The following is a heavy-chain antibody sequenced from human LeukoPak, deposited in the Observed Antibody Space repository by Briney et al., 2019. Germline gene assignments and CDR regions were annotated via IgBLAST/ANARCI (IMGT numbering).Heavy chain of an antibody. D-gene: IGHD1-1*01. CDR3: ARVGDWNDLVY. Sequence: KPSETLSLTCTVSGGSLNNYYWTWVRQSPGKGQEWIGYIFYTGGTNYNPSLKSRVTISVDTSKNQFSLNLNSVTTTDTAVYYCARVGDWNDLVYWGQGAPVAVSS. J-gene: IGHJ4*02. CDR1: GGSLNNYY. V-gene: IGHV4-59*01. CDR2: IFYTGGT.